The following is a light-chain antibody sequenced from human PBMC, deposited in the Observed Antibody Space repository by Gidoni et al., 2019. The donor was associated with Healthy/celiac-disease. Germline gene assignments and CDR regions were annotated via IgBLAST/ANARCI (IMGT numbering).Light chain of an antibody. CDR1: QSVSSY. V-gene: IGKV3-11*01. J-gene: IGKJ4*01. Sequence: EIVFTQSPATLSLSPGERATLSCRASQSVSSYLAWYQQKPGQAPRLRIYDASNRATGSPARFSGSGSGTEFTLTISSLEHEDVAVYYCQQRSNGPLTFGGGTKVEIK. CDR3: QQRSNGPLT. CDR2: DAS.